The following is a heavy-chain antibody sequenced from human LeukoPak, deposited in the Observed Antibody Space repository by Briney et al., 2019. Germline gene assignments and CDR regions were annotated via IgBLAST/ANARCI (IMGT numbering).Heavy chain of an antibody. CDR1: GFTFSSYA. CDR2: VTGSDGST. CDR3: ARGPVVHYYDSSGCLDY. D-gene: IGHD3-22*01. J-gene: IGHJ4*02. Sequence: PGGSLRLSCAASGFTFSSYAMSWVRQAPGKGLEWVSVVTGSDGSTSYADSVKGRFTISRDNSKNTLYLQMNSLRAEDTAVYYCARGPVVHYYDSSGCLDYWGQGTLVTVSS. V-gene: IGHV3-23*01.